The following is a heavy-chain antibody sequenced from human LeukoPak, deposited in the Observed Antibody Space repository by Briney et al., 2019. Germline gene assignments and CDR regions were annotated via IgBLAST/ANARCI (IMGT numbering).Heavy chain of an antibody. CDR3: ATARYCSSTSCYYGR. V-gene: IGHV4-59*01. J-gene: IGHJ4*02. D-gene: IGHD2-2*01. CDR1: GGSISSYY. CDR2: IYYSGST. Sequence: SETLSLTCTVSGGSISSYYWSWIRQPPGKGLEWIGYIYYSGSTNYNPSLKSRVTISVDTSKNQFSLKLSSVTAADTAVYYCATARYCSSTSCYYGRWGQGTLVTVSS.